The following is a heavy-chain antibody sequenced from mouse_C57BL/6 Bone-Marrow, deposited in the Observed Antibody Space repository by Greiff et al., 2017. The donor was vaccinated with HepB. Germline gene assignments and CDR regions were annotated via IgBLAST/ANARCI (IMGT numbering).Heavy chain of an antibody. J-gene: IGHJ2*01. CDR2: IDPSDSYT. V-gene: IGHV1-59*01. CDR3: AIHYYGSHY. Sequence: QVQLQQPGAELVRPGTSVKLSCKASGYTFTSYWMHWVKQRPGQGLEWIGVIDPSDSYTNYNQKFKGKATLTVDTSSSTAYMQLSSLTSEDSAVYSCAIHYYGSHYWGQGTTLTVSS. D-gene: IGHD1-1*01. CDR1: GYTFTSYW.